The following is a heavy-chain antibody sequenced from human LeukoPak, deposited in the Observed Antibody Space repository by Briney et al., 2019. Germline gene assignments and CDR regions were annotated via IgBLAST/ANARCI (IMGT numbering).Heavy chain of an antibody. CDR3: ARDPIRSSLVGAPRGSLGY. V-gene: IGHV1-18*01. CDR2: ISAYNGNT. D-gene: IGHD1-26*01. Sequence: GASVKVSCKASGYTFTSYGISWVRQAPGQGLEWMGWISAYNGNTNYAQKLQGRVTMTTDTSTSTAYMELRSMRSDDTAVYYCARDPIRSSLVGAPRGSLGYWGQGTLVTVSS. J-gene: IGHJ4*02. CDR1: GYTFTSYG.